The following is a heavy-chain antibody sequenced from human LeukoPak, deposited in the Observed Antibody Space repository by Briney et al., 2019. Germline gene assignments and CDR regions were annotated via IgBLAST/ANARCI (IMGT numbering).Heavy chain of an antibody. J-gene: IGHJ4*02. CDR1: GDSISSGGYY. D-gene: IGHD3-10*01. CDR3: ARDSYGSGTYLL. Sequence: SETLSLTRTVSGDSISSGGYYWSWIRQHPGKGLEWIGYIHYSGSTYHNPSLKNRVTISMYTSKNQFSLKLSSVTAADTAVYYCARDSYGSGTYLLWGQGTLVTVSS. V-gene: IGHV4-31*03. CDR2: IHYSGST.